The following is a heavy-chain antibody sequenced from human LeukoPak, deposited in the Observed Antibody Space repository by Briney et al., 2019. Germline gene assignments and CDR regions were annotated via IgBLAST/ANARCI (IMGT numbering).Heavy chain of an antibody. CDR3: AKDYDFRSGYPNDAFDI. D-gene: IGHD3-3*01. J-gene: IGHJ3*02. Sequence: GGSLRLSCAASGFTFSSYGMHWVRQAPGKGLEWVSAISGSGGSTYYADSVKGRFTISRDNSKNTLYLQMNSLRAEDTAVYYCAKDYDFRSGYPNDAFDIWGQGTMVTVSS. V-gene: IGHV3-23*01. CDR1: GFTFSSYG. CDR2: ISGSGGST.